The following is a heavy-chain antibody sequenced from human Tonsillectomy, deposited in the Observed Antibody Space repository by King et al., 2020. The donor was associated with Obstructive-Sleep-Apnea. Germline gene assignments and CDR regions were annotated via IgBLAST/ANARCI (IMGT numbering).Heavy chain of an antibody. CDR3: ASPYDYVVPLFDI. V-gene: IGHV5-51*01. CDR2: IYPGDSDT. J-gene: IGHJ3*02. CDR1: GYTFTNYW. Sequence: QLVQSGAEVKEPGESLKISCKGSGYTFTNYWIGWVRQMPGKGLEWMGVIYPGDSDTRFSPSFQGQVTISADKSTNTAYLQWSSLKASDTAMYYCASPYDYVVPLFDIWGQGTMVTVSS. D-gene: IGHD3-16*01.